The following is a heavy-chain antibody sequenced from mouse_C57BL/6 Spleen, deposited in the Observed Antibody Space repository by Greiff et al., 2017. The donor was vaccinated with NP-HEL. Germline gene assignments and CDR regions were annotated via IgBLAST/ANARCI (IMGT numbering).Heavy chain of an antibody. CDR2: ILPGSGST. CDR3: ARGGENYGSREYYFDY. Sequence: QVQLQQSGAELMKPGASVKLSCKATGYTFTGYWIEWVKQRPGHGLEWIGEILPGSGSTNYNEKFKGKATFTADTSSNTAYMQLSSLTTEDSAIYYCARGGENYGSREYYFDYWGQGTTLTVSS. V-gene: IGHV1-9*01. D-gene: IGHD1-1*01. CDR1: GYTFTGYW. J-gene: IGHJ2*01.